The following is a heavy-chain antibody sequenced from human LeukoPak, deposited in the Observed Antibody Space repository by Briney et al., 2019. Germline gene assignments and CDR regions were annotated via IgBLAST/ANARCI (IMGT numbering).Heavy chain of an antibody. CDR3: ARHIGYSAWNPDY. J-gene: IGHJ4*02. V-gene: IGHV5-51*01. D-gene: IGHD5-12*01. Sequence: GESLQISCKASGYSFTSYWIGWVRQMPGKGLEWLGIIYPYDSDTRYSPSFQGQVTISADKSISTAYLQWSNLKASDTAMYYCARHIGYSAWNPDYWGQGTLVTVSS. CDR2: IYPYDSDT. CDR1: GYSFTSYW.